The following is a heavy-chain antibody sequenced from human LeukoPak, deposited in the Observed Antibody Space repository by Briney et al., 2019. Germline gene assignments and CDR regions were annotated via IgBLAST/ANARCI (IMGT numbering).Heavy chain of an antibody. CDR3: ASETGYSSSWYYLDY. V-gene: IGHV1-8*02. CDR2: MNPNSGNT. D-gene: IGHD6-13*01. CDR1: GYTFTSYD. Sequence: ASVKVSCKASGYTFTSYDINWVRQATGQGLEWMGWMNPNSGNTGYAQKFQGRVTMTTDTSTSTAYMELRSLRSDDTAVYYCASETGYSSSWYYLDYWGQGTLVTVSS. J-gene: IGHJ4*02.